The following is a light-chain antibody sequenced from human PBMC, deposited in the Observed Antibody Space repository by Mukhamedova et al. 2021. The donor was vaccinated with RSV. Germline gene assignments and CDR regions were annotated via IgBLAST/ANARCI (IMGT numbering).Light chain of an antibody. V-gene: IGKV1-17*01. Sequence: WYQRRVHGKAPKRLIYAASSLQSGVPSRFSGSGSGTDFTLTISSLEPEDFAVYYCQQRSNWPPIFTFGPGTKVDIK. J-gene: IGKJ3*01. CDR2: AAS. CDR3: QQRSNWPPIFT.